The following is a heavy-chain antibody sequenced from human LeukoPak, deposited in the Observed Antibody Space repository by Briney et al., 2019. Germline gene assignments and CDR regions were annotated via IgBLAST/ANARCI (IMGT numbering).Heavy chain of an antibody. J-gene: IGHJ4*02. CDR1: GYTFSIYG. CDR3: ARGRPSLRFLEWYSY. D-gene: IGHD3-3*01. Sequence: GASVRVSCKASGYTFSIYGFSWVRQAPGQGLEWMGWISVYNGNTNYAQKFQGRVTMTTDTSTSTAHMELRSLRSDDTAVYYCARGRPSLRFLEWYSYWGQGTLVTVSS. CDR2: ISVYNGNT. V-gene: IGHV1-18*01.